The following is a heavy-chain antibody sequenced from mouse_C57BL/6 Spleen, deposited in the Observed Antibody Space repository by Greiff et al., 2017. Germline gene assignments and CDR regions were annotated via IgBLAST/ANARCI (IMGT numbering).Heavy chain of an antibody. V-gene: IGHV1-61*01. CDR3: EREGANWDVAY. CDR2: IYPSDSET. J-gene: IGHJ3*01. Sequence: QVQLQQPGAELVRPGSSVKLSCKASGYTFTSYWMDWVKQRPGQGLEWIGNIYPSDSETHYNQKFKDKATLTVDKSSSTAYMQLSSLTSEDSAVYYCEREGANWDVAYWGKGTLVTVSA. D-gene: IGHD4-1*01. CDR1: GYTFTSYW.